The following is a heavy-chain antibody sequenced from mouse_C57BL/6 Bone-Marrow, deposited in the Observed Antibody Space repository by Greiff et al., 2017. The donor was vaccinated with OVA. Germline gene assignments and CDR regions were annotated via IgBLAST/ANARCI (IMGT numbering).Heavy chain of an antibody. V-gene: IGHV1-82*01. CDR2: IYPGDGDT. D-gene: IGHD2-4*01. J-gene: IGHJ1*03. Sequence: QVQLQQSGPELVKPGASVKISCKASGYAFSSSWMNWVKQRPGKGLEWIGRIYPGDGDTNYNGKFKGKATLTADKSSSTAYMQLSSLTSEDSAVYFCAREDDYDWYFDVWGTGTMVTVSS. CDR3: AREDDYDWYFDV. CDR1: GYAFSSSW.